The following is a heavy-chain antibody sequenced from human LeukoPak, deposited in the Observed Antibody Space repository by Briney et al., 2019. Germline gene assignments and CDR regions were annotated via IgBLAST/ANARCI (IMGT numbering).Heavy chain of an antibody. CDR2: IYTSGST. J-gene: IGHJ3*02. D-gene: IGHD1-26*01. V-gene: IGHV4-4*09. CDR1: GGSISSYY. CDR3: AGPGIRVRAKDDAFDI. Sequence: SETLSLTCTVSGGSISSYYWSWIRQPPGKGLEWIGYIYTSGSTNYNPSLKSRVTISVDTSKNQFSLKLSSVTAADTDLYYCAGPGIRVRAKDDAFDIWGQGTMVTVSP.